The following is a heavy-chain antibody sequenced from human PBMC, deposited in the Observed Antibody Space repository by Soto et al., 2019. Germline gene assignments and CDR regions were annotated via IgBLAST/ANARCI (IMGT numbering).Heavy chain of an antibody. CDR2: MSTYTGDT. Sequence: QVRLVQSGAEVKRPGASVKVSCKTYGYSFTVYGISWVRQGPGQGLEWMGWMSTYTGDTNYARKFRGRVTMTTDISASTASMELRSLTSDDTAVYYCAREPGGATGFDPWGQGTPVIVST. J-gene: IGHJ5*02. CDR1: GYSFTVYG. V-gene: IGHV1-18*01. CDR3: AREPGGATGFDP. D-gene: IGHD3-10*01.